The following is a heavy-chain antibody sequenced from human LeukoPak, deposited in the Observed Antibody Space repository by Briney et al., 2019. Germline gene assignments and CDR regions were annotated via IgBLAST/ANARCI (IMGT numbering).Heavy chain of an antibody. CDR1: GFSFSDHS. CDR3: TSGPLTGTTNY. D-gene: IGHD1-7*01. CDR2: ISYDGSDK. V-gene: IGHV3-30*04. J-gene: IGHJ4*02. Sequence: PGGSLRLSCAASGFSFSDHSMHWVRQAPGKGLEWVTVISYDGSDKFYTDSVKGRFLISRDNSKNTLYLQMSSLKTEDTAVYCCTSGPLTGTTNYWGQGTLVTVSS.